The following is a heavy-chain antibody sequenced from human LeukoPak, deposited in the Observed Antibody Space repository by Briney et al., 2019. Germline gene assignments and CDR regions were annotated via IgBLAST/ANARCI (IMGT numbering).Heavy chain of an antibody. CDR3: TTNLISLFGVGY. D-gene: IGHD3-3*01. CDR1: GLSFIELS. Sequence: ASVKVSCKVSGLSFIELSFHWVRQAPGKGLEWMGGFDPEKEETVYAQNFQGRVTMTEDTSTGTVYLELSSLRFEDTAIYYCTTNLISLFGVGYWGHGTLVTVSS. CDR2: FDPEKEET. V-gene: IGHV1-24*01. J-gene: IGHJ4*01.